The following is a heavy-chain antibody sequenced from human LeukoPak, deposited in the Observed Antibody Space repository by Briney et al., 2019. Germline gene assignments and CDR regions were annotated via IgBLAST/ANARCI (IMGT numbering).Heavy chain of an antibody. Sequence: PGTSLRLSCAASGFTFTNHGFHWVRQAPGKGLEWVSAIWYDGSKECYADSVKGRFSISRDNSKNTVYLQLNNLRAEDTAVYYSARDPQSSMDVWGQGTTVTVSS. CDR3: ARDPQSSMDV. V-gene: IGHV3-33*01. J-gene: IGHJ6*02. CDR1: GFTFTNHG. CDR2: IWYDGSKE. D-gene: IGHD6-19*01.